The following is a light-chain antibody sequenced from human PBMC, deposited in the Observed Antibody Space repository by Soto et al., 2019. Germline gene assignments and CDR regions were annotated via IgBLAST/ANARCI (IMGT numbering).Light chain of an antibody. CDR3: SSYTTSSTLA. CDR2: DVN. J-gene: IGLJ2*01. Sequence: QSVLTQPASVSASPGQSITISCTGTSSDVGSYNYVSWYQQHPGKAPKLMIFDVNNRPSGVSNRFSGSKSGNTASLTISGLQAEDEADYYCSSYTTSSTLAFGGGTKVTVL. V-gene: IGLV2-14*03. CDR1: SSDVGSYNY.